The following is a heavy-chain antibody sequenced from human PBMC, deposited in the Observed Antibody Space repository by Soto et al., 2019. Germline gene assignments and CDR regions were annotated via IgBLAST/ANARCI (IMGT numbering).Heavy chain of an antibody. CDR3: ARDRGYGDYAGGGMDV. CDR2: ISYDGSNK. CDR1: GFTFSSYA. J-gene: IGHJ6*02. D-gene: IGHD4-17*01. V-gene: IGHV3-30-3*01. Sequence: QVQLVESGGGVVQPGRSLRLSCAASGFTFSSYAMHWVRQAPGKGLEWVAVISYDGSNKYYADSVKGRFTISRDNSKNTVYLQMTSLRAEDTAVYYCARDRGYGDYAGGGMDVWGQGTTFTVSS.